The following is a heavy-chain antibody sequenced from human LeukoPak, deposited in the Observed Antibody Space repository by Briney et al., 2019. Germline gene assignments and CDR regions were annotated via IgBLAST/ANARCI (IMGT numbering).Heavy chain of an antibody. CDR1: GDTVSSNTAA. CDR2: TYYTSKWYT. V-gene: IGHV6-1*01. D-gene: IGHD6-19*01. CDR3: AREGKSGWFFLYFFDF. Sequence: SQTLSLTCGISGDTVSSNTAAWNWIRQSPSGHLEWLGRTYYTSKWYTDYSESMKSRITIDSDTSKNQFSLHLNSVTPDDTGVYYCAREGKSGWFFLYFFDFWGQGTPVTVSS. J-gene: IGHJ4*02.